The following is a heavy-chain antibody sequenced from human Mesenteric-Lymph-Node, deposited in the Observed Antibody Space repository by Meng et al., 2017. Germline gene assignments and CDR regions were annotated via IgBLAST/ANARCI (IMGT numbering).Heavy chain of an antibody. CDR1: GGSISSGDYY. V-gene: IGHV4-30-4*01. J-gene: IGHJ2*01. CDR2: IYYSGST. CDR3: ARVGWRQWSFDL. D-gene: IGHD5-18*01. Sequence: QVQQLEPGPGLVKPSQTPSLTCTFSGGSISSGDYYWSWLCQPPGKGLELIGHIYYSGSTSYNPSLKSRVTISVDTSNNQFSLKLSSVTAADTAVYYCARVGWRQWSFDLWGRGTLVTVSS.